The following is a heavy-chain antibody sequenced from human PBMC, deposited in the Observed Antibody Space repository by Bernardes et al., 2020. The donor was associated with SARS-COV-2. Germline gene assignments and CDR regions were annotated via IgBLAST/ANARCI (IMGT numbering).Heavy chain of an antibody. D-gene: IGHD3-22*01. CDR3: ARGRNYYDSSGSDWFDP. Sequence: ETLSLTCTVSGGSISSYYWSWIRQPPGKGLEWIGYIYYSGSTNYNPSLKSRVTISVDTSKNQFSLKLSSVTAADTAVYYCARGRNYYDSSGSDWFDPWGQGTLVTVSS. CDR1: GGSISSYY. J-gene: IGHJ5*02. CDR2: IYYSGST. V-gene: IGHV4-59*01.